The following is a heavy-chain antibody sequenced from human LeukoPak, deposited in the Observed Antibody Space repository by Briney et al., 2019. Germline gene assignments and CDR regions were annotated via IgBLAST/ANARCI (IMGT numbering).Heavy chain of an antibody. V-gene: IGHV4-59*01. CDR3: GRGRGLSWPDAFDI. J-gene: IGHJ3*02. CDR1: DGSISSYY. CDR2: IYYSGST. Sequence: SETLSLTCTVSDGSISSYYWSWIRQAPGGGLEWIGHIYYSGSTNYNPSLKSRVTISVDTSKKQLSLKLSSVNAADTVVYYCGRGRGLSWPDAFDIWGQGTKVTVSS. D-gene: IGHD6-13*01.